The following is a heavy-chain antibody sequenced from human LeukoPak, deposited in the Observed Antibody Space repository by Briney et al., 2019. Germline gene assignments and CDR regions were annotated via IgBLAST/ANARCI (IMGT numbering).Heavy chain of an antibody. CDR2: VYESGST. CDR3: ARVHGGGSNYFDY. J-gene: IGHJ4*02. V-gene: IGHV4-4*07. CDR1: GGSINNYY. Sequence: ETLSLTCIVSGGSINNYYWTWIRQPGGKGLEWIGRVYESGSTNYNPSLKSRVTMSVDTSKNQFSLKLSSVTAADTAVYYCARVHGGGSNYFDYWGQGTLVTVSS. D-gene: IGHD1-26*01.